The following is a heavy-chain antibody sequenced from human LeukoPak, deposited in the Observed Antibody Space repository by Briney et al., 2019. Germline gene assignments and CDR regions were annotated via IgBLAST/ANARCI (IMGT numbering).Heavy chain of an antibody. D-gene: IGHD3-16*01. CDR2: VYASGST. CDR3: ARDQSGFGGHNNDAFDI. J-gene: IGHJ3*02. Sequence: SETLSLTCTVSGYSIRSGYYWGWVRQSAGKGLEWVGRVYASGSTRYNPSFNSRVTMSAETSKNQVSLKMTSVAAADTAVYFCARDQSGFGGHNNDAFDIWGQGTMVTVSS. CDR1: GYSIRSGYY. V-gene: IGHV4-4*07.